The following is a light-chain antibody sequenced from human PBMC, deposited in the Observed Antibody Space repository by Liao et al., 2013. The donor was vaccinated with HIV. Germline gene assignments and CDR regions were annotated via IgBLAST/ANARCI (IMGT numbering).Light chain of an antibody. V-gene: IGLV3-21*01. CDR2: YDS. CDR3: QVWDSSSDHWV. J-gene: IGLJ3*02. Sequence: SYVLTQPPSVSVAPGETARITCGGTDIGSKTVHWYQQKPGQAPVLVIYYDSDRPSGIPERFSGSNSGNTATLTISRVEAGDEADYYCQVWDSSSDHWVFGGGTKLTVL. CDR1: DIGSKT.